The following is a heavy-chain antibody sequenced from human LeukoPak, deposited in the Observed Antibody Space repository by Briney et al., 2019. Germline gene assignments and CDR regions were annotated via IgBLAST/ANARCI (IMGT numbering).Heavy chain of an antibody. D-gene: IGHD3-10*01. J-gene: IGHJ5*02. CDR1: GFTLSSYW. CDR3: GSTPSWPRRGWFDP. V-gene: IGHV3-7*03. Sequence: GGSLRLSCTASGFTLSSYWMDWVRQAPGKGLEWVANSKGDGSSKYYVDSVKGRFTVSIDNAKNSLYLQMNSLRAEDTAVYYCGSTPSWPRRGWFDPWGQGTLVTVSS. CDR2: SKGDGSSK.